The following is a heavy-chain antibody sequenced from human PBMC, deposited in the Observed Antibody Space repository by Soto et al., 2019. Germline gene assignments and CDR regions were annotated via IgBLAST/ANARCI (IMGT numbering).Heavy chain of an antibody. Sequence: ASVKVSCKVSGYTLTELSMHWVRQAPGKGLEWMGGFDPEDGETIYAQKFQGRVTMTEDTSTDTAYMELSSLRSEDTAVYYCATDGRAEMQWLADYYYYGMDVWGQGTTVTVSS. V-gene: IGHV1-24*01. D-gene: IGHD6-19*01. J-gene: IGHJ6*02. CDR2: FDPEDGET. CDR1: GYTLTELS. CDR3: ATDGRAEMQWLADYYYYGMDV.